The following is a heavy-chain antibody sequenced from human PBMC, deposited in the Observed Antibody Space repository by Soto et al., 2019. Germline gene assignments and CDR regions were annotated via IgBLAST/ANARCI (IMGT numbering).Heavy chain of an antibody. Sequence: ASVKVSCKASGYTLTYRYLHWVRQAPGQALEWMGWITPFNGNTNYAQKFQDRVTITRDRSTSTVYMELSSLRSDDTAVDYCARDLPPSDYWGQGTLVTVSS. CDR1: GYTLTYRY. CDR2: ITPFNGNT. V-gene: IGHV1-45*02. CDR3: ARDLPPSDY. J-gene: IGHJ4*02.